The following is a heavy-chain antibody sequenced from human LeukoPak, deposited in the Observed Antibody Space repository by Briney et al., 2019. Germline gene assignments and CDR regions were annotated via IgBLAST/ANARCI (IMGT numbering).Heavy chain of an antibody. D-gene: IGHD3-22*01. Sequence: PSETLSLTCAVSGGSFSGYYWYWIRQPPGKGLEWIGEINHGESTNYNPSLKSRATLSVDTSENQFSLKLTSVTAADTAVYYCARGRTYYYDTSGYYPSIYYGMDVWGQGTTVIVSS. V-gene: IGHV4-34*01. J-gene: IGHJ6*02. CDR3: ARGRTYYYDTSGYYPSIYYGMDV. CDR2: INHGEST. CDR1: GGSFSGYY.